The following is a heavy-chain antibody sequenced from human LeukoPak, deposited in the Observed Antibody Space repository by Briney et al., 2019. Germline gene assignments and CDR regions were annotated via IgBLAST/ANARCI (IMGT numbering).Heavy chain of an antibody. CDR1: GFTFDDYA. CDR3: AKVGIAVAGSYYYMDV. D-gene: IGHD6-19*01. V-gene: IGHV3-43D*03. CDR2: ISWDGGST. J-gene: IGHJ6*03. Sequence: GGSLRLSCAASGFTFDDYAMHWVPHAPGKGVEWVSLISWDGGSTYYADSVKGRFTISRDNSKNFLYLQMSSLRAEDTALYYCAKVGIAVAGSYYYMDVWGKGTTVTVSS.